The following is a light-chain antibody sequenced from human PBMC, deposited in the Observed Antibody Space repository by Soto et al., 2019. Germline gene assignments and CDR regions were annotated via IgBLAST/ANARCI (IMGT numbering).Light chain of an antibody. V-gene: IGKV3-20*01. CDR2: GAS. CDR3: QQFVRSLWT. CDR1: QSVSSY. J-gene: IGKJ1*01. Sequence: EIVLTQSPATLSLSPGERATLSCRASQSVSSYIAWYQQKPGQAPRLLIYGASSRATGIPDRFSGSGSGTDFTLTISRLEPEDFAVYYCQQFVRSLWTFGQGTKVDIK.